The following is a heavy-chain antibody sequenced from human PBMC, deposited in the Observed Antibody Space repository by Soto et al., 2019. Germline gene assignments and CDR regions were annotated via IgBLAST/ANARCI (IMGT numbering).Heavy chain of an antibody. D-gene: IGHD3-9*01. Sequence: ASVKVSCKASGGTFSSYAISWVRQAPGQGLEWMGGIIPIFGTANYAQKFQGRVTITADESTSTAYMELSSLRSEDTAVYYCASDILTGYYSPYYYYGMDVWGQGTTVTAP. CDR3: ASDILTGYYSPYYYYGMDV. CDR1: GGTFSSYA. CDR2: IIPIFGTA. J-gene: IGHJ6*02. V-gene: IGHV1-69*13.